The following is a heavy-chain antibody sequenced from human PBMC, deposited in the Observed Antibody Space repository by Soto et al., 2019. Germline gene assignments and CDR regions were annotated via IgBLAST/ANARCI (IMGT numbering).Heavy chain of an antibody. CDR1: GYTFTSHG. J-gene: IGHJ4*02. D-gene: IGHD3-3*01. V-gene: IGHV1-18*01. Sequence: ASVKASCKASGYTFTSHGLSWLRQAPGEGLQRTGWTSAYNGNTNDAQKLQGRVTMTTDTSTSTAYRELRSLRSDDTAVYYCARYTYYDFWSGYYTNEGYFDYWGQGTLVTVSS. CDR3: ARYTYYDFWSGYYTNEGYFDY. CDR2: TSAYNGNT.